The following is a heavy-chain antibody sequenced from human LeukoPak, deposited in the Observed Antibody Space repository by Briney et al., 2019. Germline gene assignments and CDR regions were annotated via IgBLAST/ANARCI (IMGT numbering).Heavy chain of an antibody. V-gene: IGHV4-59*08. D-gene: IGHD3-10*01. CDR1: GGSISSYY. CDR2: IYYSGST. J-gene: IGHJ4*02. Sequence: SETLSLTCTVPGGSISSYYWSWIRQPPGKGLEWIGYIYYSGSTNYNPSLKSRVTISVDTSKNQFSLKLSSVTAADTAVYYCARHWSGSGSWFHFDYWGQGTLVTVSS. CDR3: ARHWSGSGSWFHFDY.